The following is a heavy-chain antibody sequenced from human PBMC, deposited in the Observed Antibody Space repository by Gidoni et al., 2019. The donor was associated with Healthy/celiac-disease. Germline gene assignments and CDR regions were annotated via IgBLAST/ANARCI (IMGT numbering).Heavy chain of an antibody. Sequence: QVQLQESGPGLVKPSGTLSLTCAVAGGPTSSSNWWIWVRQPPGKGLAWIVEIYHSGNTNYHPSLRSRVTISVDKAKNHCSLNLSSGTPADTAVYCGGGGGWGYKQWLILDYWGQGTLVTVSS. CDR3: GGGGWGYKQWLILDY. D-gene: IGHD6-19*01. V-gene: IGHV4-4*01. J-gene: IGHJ4*02. CDR1: GGPTSSSNW. CDR2: IYHSGNT.